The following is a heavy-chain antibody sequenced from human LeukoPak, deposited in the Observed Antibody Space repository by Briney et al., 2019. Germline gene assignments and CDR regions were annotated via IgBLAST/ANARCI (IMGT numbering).Heavy chain of an antibody. CDR3: ARALTDWYFDL. V-gene: IGHV4-59*01. CDR2: IYYSGST. J-gene: IGHJ2*01. Sequence: SETLSLTCTVSGGSISSYYWSWIRQPPGKGLEWIGYIYYSGSTNYNPSLKSRVTISVDTSKNQFSLKLSSVAAADTAVYYCARALTDWYFDLWGRGTLVTVSS. CDR1: GGSISSYY.